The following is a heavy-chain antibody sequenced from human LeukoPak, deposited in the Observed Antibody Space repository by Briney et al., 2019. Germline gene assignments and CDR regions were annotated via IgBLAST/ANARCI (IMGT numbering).Heavy chain of an antibody. V-gene: IGHV4-61*08. CDR3: ARLYSGYFFDY. D-gene: IGHD5-12*01. CDR2: IYYSGST. Sequence: KPSQTLSLXCTVSGGSISSGDYYWSWIRQPPGKGLEWIGYIYYSGSTNYNPSLKSRVAMSVDTSKNQFSLNLTSVTAADTAVYYCARLYSGYFFDYWGQGTLVTVSS. CDR1: GGSISSGDYY. J-gene: IGHJ4*02.